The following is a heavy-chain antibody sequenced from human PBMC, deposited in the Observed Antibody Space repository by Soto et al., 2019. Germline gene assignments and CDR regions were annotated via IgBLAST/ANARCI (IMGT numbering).Heavy chain of an antibody. V-gene: IGHV4-59*01. J-gene: IGHJ4*02. CDR2: IYYSGST. CDR3: ARAYGGYADE. CDR1: GGSISSYY. Sequence: PSETLSLTCTVSGGSISSYYWSWIRQPPGKGLEWIGYIYYSGSTNYNPSLKSRVTISVDTSKNQFSLKLSSVTAADTAGYYCARAYGGYADEWGQGALVTVSS. D-gene: IGHD5-12*01.